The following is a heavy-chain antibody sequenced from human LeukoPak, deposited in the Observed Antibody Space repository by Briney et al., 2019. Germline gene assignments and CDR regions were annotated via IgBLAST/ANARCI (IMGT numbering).Heavy chain of an antibody. CDR1: GFTFSNYA. CDR3: ARGFAVADFDY. CDR2: ISYDATIE. Sequence: GRSLRLSCAASGFTFSNYAMHWVRQAPGKGLEWVAAISYDATIEHYADSVKGRFTISRDNSKNTLYLQMNSLRAEDTAVYYCARGFAVADFDYWGQGTLVTVSS. D-gene: IGHD6-19*01. V-gene: IGHV3-30*04. J-gene: IGHJ4*02.